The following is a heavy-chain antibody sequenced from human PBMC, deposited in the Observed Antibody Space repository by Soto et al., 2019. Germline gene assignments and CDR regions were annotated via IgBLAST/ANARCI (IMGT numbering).Heavy chain of an antibody. CDR3: ARLHYYFDSGGTSLYYFDY. V-gene: IGHV4-4*02. Sequence: SETLSLTCAVSGGSLSSGNWWSWVRQPPGKGLEWIAEIYHSGNTVYNPSLKSRVTISVDKSKNQFSLKLSSVTAADTAMYYCARLHYYFDSGGTSLYYFDYWGQGALVTVSS. CDR1: GGSLSSGNW. D-gene: IGHD3-10*01. CDR2: IYHSGNT. J-gene: IGHJ4*02.